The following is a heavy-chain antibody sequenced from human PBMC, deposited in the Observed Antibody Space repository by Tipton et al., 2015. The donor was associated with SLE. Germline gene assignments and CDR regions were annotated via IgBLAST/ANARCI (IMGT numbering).Heavy chain of an antibody. CDR3: ARQGIVVLFDY. CDR1: GGSISSSSYY. J-gene: IGHJ4*02. CDR2: IYYSGST. V-gene: IGHV4-39*01. D-gene: IGHD2-2*01. Sequence: TLSLTCTVSGGSISSSSYYWGWFRRPPGKGLEWIGSIYYSGSTYYNPSLKSRVTISVDTSKNQFSLKLSSVTAADTAVYYCARQGIVVLFDYWGQGTLVTVSS.